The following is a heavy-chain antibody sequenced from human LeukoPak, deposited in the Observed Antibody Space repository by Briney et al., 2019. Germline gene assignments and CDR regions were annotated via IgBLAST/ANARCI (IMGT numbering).Heavy chain of an antibody. V-gene: IGHV3-33*06. J-gene: IGHJ4*02. CDR2: IWYDGSNK. Sequence: PGGSLRLSCAASGFTFSSYGMHWVRQAPGKGLEWVAVIWYDGSNKYYADSVKGRFTISRDNSKNTLYLQMNSLRAEDTAVYYCAKGYSCSGGSCYHYFDYWGQGTLVTVSS. D-gene: IGHD2-15*01. CDR3: AKGYSCSGGSCYHYFDY. CDR1: GFTFSSYG.